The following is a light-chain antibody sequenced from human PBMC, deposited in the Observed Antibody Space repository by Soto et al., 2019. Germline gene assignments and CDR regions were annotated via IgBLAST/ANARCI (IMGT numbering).Light chain of an antibody. CDR3: QQYNDWGGWT. J-gene: IGKJ1*01. V-gene: IGKV3-15*01. CDR1: PSVSSN. CDR2: GAS. Sequence: EIVMTQSPATLPVSPGERATLSCRASPSVSSNLARYQKKPGQAPRLLVYGASTRATGIPARFSGSGSGKAYTITISSLQSEDFAISSYQQYNDWGGWTFGQGAKVEVK.